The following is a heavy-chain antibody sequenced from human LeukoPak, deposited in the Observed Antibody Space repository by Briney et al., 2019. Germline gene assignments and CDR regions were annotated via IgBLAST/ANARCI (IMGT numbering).Heavy chain of an antibody. D-gene: IGHD3-9*01. CDR3: ARDGVLRYFDWFLGQQYYYYYMDV. CDR2: ISGSGNTI. Sequence: GGSLRLSCAASGFTFSDYYMSWIRQAPGKGLEWISYISGSGNTIYSADSVKGRFTISRDNAKNSLYLQMNNLRAEDTAVYYCARDGVLRYFDWFLGQQYYYYYMDVWGKGTTVTVSS. J-gene: IGHJ6*03. CDR1: GFTFSDYY. V-gene: IGHV3-11*04.